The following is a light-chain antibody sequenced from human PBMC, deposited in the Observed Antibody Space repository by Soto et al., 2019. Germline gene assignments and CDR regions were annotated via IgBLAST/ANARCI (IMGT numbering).Light chain of an antibody. CDR1: QSVSRW. Sequence: DIQLTQSPSSVSASVGDRVAITCRASQSVSRWLTWYQQKPGKAPKLLIHAASTLQSGVSSRFSGSGSGADFNLTISSLQTEDFASYYCQQANTYTITFGQGTRLEIK. CDR3: QQANTYTIT. CDR2: AAS. V-gene: IGKV1D-12*01. J-gene: IGKJ5*01.